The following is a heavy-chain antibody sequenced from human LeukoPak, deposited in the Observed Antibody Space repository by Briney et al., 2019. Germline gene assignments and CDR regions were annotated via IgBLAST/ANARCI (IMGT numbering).Heavy chain of an antibody. V-gene: IGHV3-33*01. Sequence: GGSLRLSCAASGFTFSSYGMHWVRQAPGKGLEWVAVIWYDGSHKYYADSVKGRFTISRDNSKDTLHLQMNSLRAEDTAVYYCARDLLLWFGELSGDSDYWGQGTLVTVSS. CDR3: ARDLLLWFGELSGDSDY. CDR2: IWYDGSHK. CDR1: GFTFSSYG. D-gene: IGHD3-10*01. J-gene: IGHJ4*02.